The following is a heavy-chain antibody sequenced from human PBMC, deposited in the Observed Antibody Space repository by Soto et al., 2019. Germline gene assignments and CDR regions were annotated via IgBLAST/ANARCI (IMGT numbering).Heavy chain of an antibody. D-gene: IGHD1-20*01. Sequence: EVQLLESGGGLVQPGGSLRLSCAASGFTFYSYAMSWVRQAPGKGLEWVSTIGSVGGDTYYADSVKGRFTISRDDSKNTLLLQMKSRRAEDKAVYYCVKNRMAYNCMCDPFEIWGQGTMVTVSS. J-gene: IGHJ3*02. CDR2: IGSVGGDT. V-gene: IGHV3-23*01. CDR3: VKNRMAYNCMCDPFEI. CDR1: GFTFYSYA.